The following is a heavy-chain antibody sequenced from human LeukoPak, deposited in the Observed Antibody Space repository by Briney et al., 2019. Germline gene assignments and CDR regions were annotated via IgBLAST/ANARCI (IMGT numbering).Heavy chain of an antibody. CDR1: GLTFSSYW. V-gene: IGHV3-74*01. J-gene: IGHJ5*02. CDR3: ARTDWFDP. Sequence: PGGSLRLSCATSGLTFSSYWMHWVRQAPGKGLVWVSRIKFDGSSTSYADSVKGRFTISRDNAKNTLYLQMNSLRAEDTAVYYCARTDWFDPWGQGTLVTVSS. CDR2: IKFDGSST.